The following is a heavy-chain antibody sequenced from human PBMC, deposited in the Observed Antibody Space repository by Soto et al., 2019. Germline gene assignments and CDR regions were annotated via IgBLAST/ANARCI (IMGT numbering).Heavy chain of an antibody. CDR1: GFTFSSYN. CDR3: ARAGY. J-gene: IGHJ4*02. CDR2: ISSSSSSI. V-gene: IGHV3-48*02. Sequence: GGSLRLSCAGSGFTFSSYNMNWVRQPPGKGLEWVAYISSSSSSIYYADSVKGRFTVSRDNAKNSLYLQMNSLRDEDTAVYYCARAGYWGQGTLVTVSS.